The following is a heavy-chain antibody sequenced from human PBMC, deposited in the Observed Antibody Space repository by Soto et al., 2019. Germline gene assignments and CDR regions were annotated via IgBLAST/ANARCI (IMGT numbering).Heavy chain of an antibody. D-gene: IGHD2-2*01. Sequence: QVQLVQSGAEVKKPGASVKVSCKASGYTFTSYYMHWVRQAPGQGLEWMGIINPSCGSTSYAQKFQCIVTMTRDTYTSTVYMELISLRSEDTAVYYCSRDEGYCSSTSCYEDYYYYGMDVWGQGTTVTVS. CDR2: INPSCGST. CDR3: SRDEGYCSSTSCYEDYYYYGMDV. V-gene: IGHV1-46*01. J-gene: IGHJ6*02. CDR1: GYTFTSYY.